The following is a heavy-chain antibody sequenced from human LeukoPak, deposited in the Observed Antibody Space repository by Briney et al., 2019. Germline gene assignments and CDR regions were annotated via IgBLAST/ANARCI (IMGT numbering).Heavy chain of an antibody. CDR3: ATDRDNSDWQKRFDS. Sequence: GGSLRLSCAASGFTFSTYWMNWYRQAPGKGLEWVGNINQDASEINYVDSVRGRFTISRDNAKNSLHLQMNSLRAEDTAVYYCATDRDNSDWQKRFDSWVQATLVTVSS. CDR2: INQDASEI. V-gene: IGHV3-7*01. D-gene: IGHD2-21*02. J-gene: IGHJ4*02. CDR1: GFTFSTYW.